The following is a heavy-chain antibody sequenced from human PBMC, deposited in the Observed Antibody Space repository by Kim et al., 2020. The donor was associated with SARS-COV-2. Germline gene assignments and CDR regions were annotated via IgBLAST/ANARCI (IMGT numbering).Heavy chain of an antibody. CDR2: ISSGSDAI. Sequence: GGSLRLSCVASGSTLSSFDMNWVRQAPGRGLEWISFISSGSDAIYYADSVKGRFTVSRDNAKNSLYLHMNSLRAEDTSDYYCVTQVYSTGKGFDRWGPGTLVTVSS. V-gene: IGHV3-48*03. D-gene: IGHD2-8*02. J-gene: IGHJ4*02. CDR1: GSTLSSFD. CDR3: VTQVYSTGKGFDR.